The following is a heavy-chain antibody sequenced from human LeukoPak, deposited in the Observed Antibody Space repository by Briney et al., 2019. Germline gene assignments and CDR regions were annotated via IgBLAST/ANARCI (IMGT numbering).Heavy chain of an antibody. CDR2: ISYDGNKK. CDR1: GFTFRSYG. CDR3: ANIAAAGTTFDY. D-gene: IGHD6-13*01. Sequence: GGSLRLSCAASGFTFRSYGMHWVRQAPGKGLEWVAVISYDGNKKYYADSVKGRFTISRDNSKNTLYLQMNSLRPEDTAVYYCANIAAAGTTFDYWGQGTLLTVSS. V-gene: IGHV3-30*18. J-gene: IGHJ4*02.